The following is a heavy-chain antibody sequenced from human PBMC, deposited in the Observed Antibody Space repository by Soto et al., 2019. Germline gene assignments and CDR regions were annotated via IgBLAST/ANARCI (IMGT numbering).Heavy chain of an antibody. Sequence: SETLSLTCTVSSGSISSTPYYWAWIRQPPGKGLQWIGSIYYSGSTYYNPSLQSRVTISVDTSKSQFSLQVRSVTAADTAMYYCARDRTQQTIFDFWGQGTLVTVSS. V-gene: IGHV4-39*02. J-gene: IGHJ4*02. CDR1: SGSISSTPYY. CDR2: IYYSGST. CDR3: ARDRTQQTIFDF.